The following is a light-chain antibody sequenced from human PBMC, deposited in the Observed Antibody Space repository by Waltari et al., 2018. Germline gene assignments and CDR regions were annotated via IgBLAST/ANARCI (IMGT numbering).Light chain of an antibody. CDR3: QQYFSTPLT. J-gene: IGKJ4*01. Sequence: DIVMTQSPDSLAVSLGERATINCKSSQSVLYSSNDKNYLAWYQQKPGQPPKLLISWASTRESGVPDRFSGSGSGTDFTLTISSLQAEDVAVYYCQQYFSTPLTFGGGTKMEMK. CDR1: QSVLYSSNDKNY. CDR2: WAS. V-gene: IGKV4-1*01.